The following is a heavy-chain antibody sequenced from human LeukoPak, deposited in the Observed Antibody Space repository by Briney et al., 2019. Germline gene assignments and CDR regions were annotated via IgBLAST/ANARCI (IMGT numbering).Heavy chain of an antibody. Sequence: ASVTLSCKASGYTFTSYYMHWVRQAPGQGLEWMGIINPSGGSTSYAQKFQGRVTMTRDTSTSTVYMELSSLRSEDTAVYYCARENYGGNSGGCFDYWGQGTLVTVSS. D-gene: IGHD4-23*01. CDR2: INPSGGST. CDR3: ARENYGGNSGGCFDY. V-gene: IGHV1-46*01. J-gene: IGHJ4*02. CDR1: GYTFTSYY.